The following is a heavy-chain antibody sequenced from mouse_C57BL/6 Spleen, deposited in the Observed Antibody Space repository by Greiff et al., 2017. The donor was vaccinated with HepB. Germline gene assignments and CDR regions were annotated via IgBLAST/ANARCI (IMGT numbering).Heavy chain of an antibody. V-gene: IGHV5-17*01. D-gene: IGHD1-1*01. CDR3: ARHYYGSSLYWYFDV. CDR2: ISSGSSTI. Sequence: EVMLVESGGGLVKPGGSLKLSCAASGFTFSDYGMHWVRQAPEKGLEWVAYISSGSSTIYYADTVKGRFTISRDNAKNTPFLQMTSLRSEDTAMYYCARHYYGSSLYWYFDVWGTGTTVTVSS. J-gene: IGHJ1*03. CDR1: GFTFSDYG.